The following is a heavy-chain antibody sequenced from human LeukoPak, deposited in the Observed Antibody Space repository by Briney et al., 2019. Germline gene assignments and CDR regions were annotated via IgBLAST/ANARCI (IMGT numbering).Heavy chain of an antibody. CDR2: ISSSSSYI. J-gene: IGHJ5*02. D-gene: IGHD3-3*01. CDR1: GFTFSSYS. CDR3: ARAQPTETYYDFWSGYSAPGWFDP. V-gene: IGHV3-21*01. Sequence: GGSLRLSCAASGFTFSSYSMNWVRQAPGKGLEWVSSISSSSSYIYYADSVKGRFTISRDNAKNSLYLQMNSLRAEDTAMYYCARAQPTETYYDFWSGYSAPGWFDPWGQGTLVTVSS.